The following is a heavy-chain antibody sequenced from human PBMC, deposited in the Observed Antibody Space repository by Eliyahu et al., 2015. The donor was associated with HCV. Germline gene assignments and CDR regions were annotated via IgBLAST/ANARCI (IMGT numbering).Heavy chain of an antibody. CDR2: ISSSTRYI. J-gene: IGHJ1*01. CDR3: AADAGDYGRAEYFHH. Sequence: EVQLVESGXGLVKPGGSLRLSCTASGFTXSXSSMNWVRQAPGKGLEWVSXISSSTRYIYYADSVRGRFTISRDSAKNSLYLQMNSLKADDTAVYYCAADAGDYGRAEYFHHWGQGTLVTVSS. CDR1: GFTXSXSS. D-gene: IGHD4-17*01. V-gene: IGHV3-21*06.